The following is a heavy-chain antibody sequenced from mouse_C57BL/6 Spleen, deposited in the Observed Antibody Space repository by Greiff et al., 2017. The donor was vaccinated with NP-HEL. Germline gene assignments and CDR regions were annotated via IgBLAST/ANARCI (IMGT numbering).Heavy chain of an antibody. CDR1: GYSITSGYY. CDR2: ISYDGSN. CDR3: ARDYYDYDDWFAY. J-gene: IGHJ3*01. D-gene: IGHD2-4*01. Sequence: VQLQQSGPGLVKPSQSLSLTCSVTGYSITSGYYWNWIRQFPGNKLEWMGYISYDGSNNYNPSLKNRISITRDTSKNQFFLKLNSVTTEDTATYYCARDYYDYDDWFAYWGQGTLVTVSA. V-gene: IGHV3-6*01.